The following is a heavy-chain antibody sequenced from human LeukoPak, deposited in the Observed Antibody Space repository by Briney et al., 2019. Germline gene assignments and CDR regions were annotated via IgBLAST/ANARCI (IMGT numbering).Heavy chain of an antibody. D-gene: IGHD5-24*01. CDR1: GGSISSSSNY. J-gene: IGHJ4*02. CDR3: ARGRGGYNWDY. CDR2: FYYSEST. Sequence: PSETLSLTCTVSGGSISSSSNYCGWIRQPPGKGLEWIGSFYYSESTYYNPPLKSRVTISADTSKNQFSLKLSSVTAADTAVYYCARGRGGYNWDYWGQGTLVTVSS. V-gene: IGHV4-39*01.